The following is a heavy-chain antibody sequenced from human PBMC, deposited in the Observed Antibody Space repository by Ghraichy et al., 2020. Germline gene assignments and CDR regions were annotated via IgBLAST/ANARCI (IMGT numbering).Heavy chain of an antibody. CDR2: IYVTGST. CDR1: GGSINSGNYY. Sequence: SETLSLTCNVSGGSINSGNYYWGWIRQSPGKGLQWIGSIYVTGSTFYTPSLQSRVTLSIDTAKNQFSLKLSSVTATDTAVYYCARHGSLELAYFDFWGRGSLVTVSS. D-gene: IGHD1-7*01. V-gene: IGHV4-39*01. CDR3: ARHGSLELAYFDF. J-gene: IGHJ2*01.